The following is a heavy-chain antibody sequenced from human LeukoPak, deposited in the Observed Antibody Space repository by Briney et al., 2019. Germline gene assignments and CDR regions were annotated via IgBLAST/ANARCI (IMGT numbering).Heavy chain of an antibody. J-gene: IGHJ3*02. Sequence: GGSLRLSCAVSGFTFSSYSMNWVRQAPGKGLEWVSSISSSSSYIYYADSVKGRFTISRDNAKNSLYLQMNSLRAEDTAVYYCARGGSVVVTAGDDAFDIWGQGTMVTVSS. V-gene: IGHV3-21*01. D-gene: IGHD2-21*02. CDR2: ISSSSSYI. CDR1: GFTFSSYS. CDR3: ARGGSVVVTAGDDAFDI.